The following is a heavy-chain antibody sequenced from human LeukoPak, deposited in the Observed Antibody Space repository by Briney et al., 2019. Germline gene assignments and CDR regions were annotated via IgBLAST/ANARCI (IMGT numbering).Heavy chain of an antibody. Sequence: GGSLRLSCAASGFTFSSYAMHWVRQAPGKGLEWVAVISYDGSNKYYADSVKGRFTISRDNSKNTLYLQMNSLRAEDTAVYYCARDTYYDFWSGYFKYNWFDPWGQGTLVTVSS. CDR3: ARDTYYDFWSGYFKYNWFDP. D-gene: IGHD3-3*01. V-gene: IGHV3-30-3*01. CDR2: ISYDGSNK. J-gene: IGHJ5*02. CDR1: GFTFSSYA.